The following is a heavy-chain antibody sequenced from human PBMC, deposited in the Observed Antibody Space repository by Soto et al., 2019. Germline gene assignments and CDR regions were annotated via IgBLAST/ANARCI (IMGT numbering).Heavy chain of an antibody. J-gene: IGHJ3*02. V-gene: IGHV4-31*03. Sequence: QVQLQESGPGLVKPSQTLTLTCTVSGGSISSGGYYWSWIRQHPGKGLEWIGYIYYSGSTYYNPSLKSRVTISVDTSKNQFSLKLSSVTAADTAVYYCARGVGYCSSTSCYGDAFDIWGQGTMVTVSS. D-gene: IGHD2-2*01. CDR3: ARGVGYCSSTSCYGDAFDI. CDR1: GGSISSGGYY. CDR2: IYYSGST.